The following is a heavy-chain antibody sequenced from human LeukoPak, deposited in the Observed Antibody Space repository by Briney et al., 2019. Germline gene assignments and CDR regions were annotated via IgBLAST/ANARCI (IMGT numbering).Heavy chain of an antibody. CDR2: ISGSGGTT. J-gene: IGHJ4*02. Sequence: GGSLRLSCAVSGITFGSFAMSWVRQAPGKGLEWVSDISGSGGTTHYADSVKGRFTISRDNSKNTLYLQMNSLRGDDTAVYYCAKGPLTEVAGTTWDFWGQGTLVTVSS. D-gene: IGHD6-19*01. V-gene: IGHV3-23*01. CDR1: GITFGSFA. CDR3: AKGPLTEVAGTTWDF.